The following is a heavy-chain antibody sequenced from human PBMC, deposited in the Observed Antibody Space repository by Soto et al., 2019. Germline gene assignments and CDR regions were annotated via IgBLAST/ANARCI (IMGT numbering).Heavy chain of an antibody. CDR3: ATVVPSRYCISTSCYWANWFDP. V-gene: IGHV1-69*13. CDR1: GGTFSSYA. D-gene: IGHD2-2*01. Sequence: SVKVSCKASGGTFSSYAISWVRQAPGQGLERMGGIIPIFGTANYAQKFQGRVTITADESTSTAYMELSSLRSEDTAVYYCATVVPSRYCISTSCYWANWFDPWGQGTLVTVSS. J-gene: IGHJ5*02. CDR2: IIPIFGTA.